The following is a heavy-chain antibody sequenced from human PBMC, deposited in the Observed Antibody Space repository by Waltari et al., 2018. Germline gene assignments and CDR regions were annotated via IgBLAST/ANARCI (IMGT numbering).Heavy chain of an antibody. CDR1: GFTFSSYT. D-gene: IGHD6-13*01. CDR2: LSSRSTFI. J-gene: IGHJ6*03. Sequence: VQLVESGGGLVKPEGSLRLSCAGSGFTFSSYTMNWVRQAPGQGLEWVSSLSSRSTFIYYADSVKGRFTISRDNARNSLYLQMNSLRADDTAVYFCARFRAAAATGYFDYYMDVWGTGTTVTVSS. CDR3: ARFRAAAATGYFDYYMDV. V-gene: IGHV3-21*06.